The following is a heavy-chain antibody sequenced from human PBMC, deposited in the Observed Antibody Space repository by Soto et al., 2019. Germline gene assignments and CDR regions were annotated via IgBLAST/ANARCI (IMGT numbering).Heavy chain of an antibody. CDR3: VGYSSSWYRFDY. CDR1: GGSFSGFY. CDR2: INHSGST. J-gene: IGHJ4*02. D-gene: IGHD6-13*01. V-gene: IGHV4-34*01. Sequence: QVQLQQWGAGLLKPSETLSLTCAVYGGSFSGFYWSWIRQPPGKGLEWIGEINHSGSTNYNPSLKRRVTISVDTSKNQFSLKLSSVTAADTAVYYCVGYSSSWYRFDYWGQGTLVTVSS.